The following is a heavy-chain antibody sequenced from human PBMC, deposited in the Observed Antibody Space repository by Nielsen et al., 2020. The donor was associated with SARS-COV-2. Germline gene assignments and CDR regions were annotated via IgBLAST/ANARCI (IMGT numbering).Heavy chain of an antibody. CDR3: ATETVVPGGPPFYYYYGMDV. CDR2: FDPEDGET. V-gene: IGHV1-24*01. D-gene: IGHD2-2*01. CDR1: GGTFSSYA. J-gene: IGHJ6*02. Sequence: ASVKVSCKASGGTFSSYAISWVRQAPGKGLEWMGGFDPEDGETIYAQKFQGRVTMTEDTSTDTAYMELSSLRSEDTAVYYCATETVVPGGPPFYYYYGMDVWGQGTTVTVSS.